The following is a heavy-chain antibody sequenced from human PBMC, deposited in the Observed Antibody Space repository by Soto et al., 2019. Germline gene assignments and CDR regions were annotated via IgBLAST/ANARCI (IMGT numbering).Heavy chain of an antibody. Sequence: SETLSLTCIVSGGSISSSSYYWGWIRQPPGKGLEWIGSIYYRGSTYYNPSLKSRLTISVDTSKNQFSLKLSSVIAADTAVYYCAGLHVGAGMELFDYWGQGTRVTVSS. CDR2: IYYRGST. J-gene: IGHJ4*02. CDR3: AGLHVGAGMELFDY. D-gene: IGHD1-7*01. CDR1: GGSISSSSYY. V-gene: IGHV4-39*01.